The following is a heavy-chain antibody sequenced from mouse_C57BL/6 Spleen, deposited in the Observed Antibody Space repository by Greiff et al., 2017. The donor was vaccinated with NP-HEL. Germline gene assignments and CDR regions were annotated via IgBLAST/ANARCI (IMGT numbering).Heavy chain of an antibody. V-gene: IGHV1-55*01. CDR3: ATRPYDYDGFDY. CDR1: GYTYTSYW. J-gene: IGHJ2*01. D-gene: IGHD2-4*01. CDR2: LYPGSGST. Sequence: VQLQQPGAELVKPGASVKMSCKASGYTYTSYWITWLTPRPGQSLAWIGDLYPGSGSTNYNETFKSKATLTVDTSSSTAYMQLSSLTSEDSAVYYCATRPYDYDGFDYWGQGTTLTVSS.